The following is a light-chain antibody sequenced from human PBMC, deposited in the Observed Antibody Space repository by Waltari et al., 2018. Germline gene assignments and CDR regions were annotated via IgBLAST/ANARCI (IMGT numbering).Light chain of an antibody. V-gene: IGKV3-15*01. CDR2: GES. CDR1: QSIRSN. CDR3: QQYDNWLGT. Sequence: EIVMTQSPATLSVFPGERATLACRARQSIRSNLAWYQHKPGQAPRPLIYGESTRATGIPARFSGSGSGTEFTLTVSSLQSEDFAVYFCQQYDNWLGTFGQGTKVEIK. J-gene: IGKJ1*01.